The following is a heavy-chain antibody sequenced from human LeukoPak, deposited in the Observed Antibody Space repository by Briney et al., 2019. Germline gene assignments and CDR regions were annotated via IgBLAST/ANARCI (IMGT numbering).Heavy chain of an antibody. CDR2: FDPEDGET. D-gene: IGHD3-10*01. CDR3: ATLWFGELFPIMDV. J-gene: IGHJ6*04. CDR1: GYTLTELS. V-gene: IGHV1-24*01. Sequence: ASVKVSCKVSGYTLTELSMHWVRQAPGKGLEWMGGFDPEDGETIYAQKFQGRVTMTEDTSTDTAYMELSSPRSEDTAVYYCATLWFGELFPIMDVWGKGTTVTVSS.